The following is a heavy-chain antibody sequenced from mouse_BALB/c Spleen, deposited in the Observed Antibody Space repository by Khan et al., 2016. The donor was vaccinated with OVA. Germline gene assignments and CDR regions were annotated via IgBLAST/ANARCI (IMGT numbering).Heavy chain of an antibody. D-gene: IGHD1-2*01. CDR1: GYTLTSHR. CDR2: SDRYESYT. Sequence: QVQLQQPGAELVKPGASVKLSCKASGYTLTSHRMHWVKQRPGQGLEWIGESDRYESYTNYNQKYKGMATLTVDQSSSTAYMKFSSLTSEDSAVYYCARLLRLHYDCWRLCTTLTFSS. V-gene: IGHV1-69*02. J-gene: IGHJ2*01. CDR3: ARLLRLHYDC.